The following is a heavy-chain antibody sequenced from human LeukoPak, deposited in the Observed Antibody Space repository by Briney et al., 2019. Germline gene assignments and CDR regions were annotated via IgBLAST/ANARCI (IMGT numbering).Heavy chain of an antibody. CDR1: GFTFSTYS. V-gene: IGHV3-21*01. D-gene: IGHD2-2*01. CDR2: ISSSSAYM. J-gene: IGHJ3*01. CDR3: ARRYCSSTTCGTFDV. Sequence: GGSLRLSCAASGFTFSTYSMNWVRQAPGEGLEWVSSISSSSAYMYYSDSVKGRFTISRDNAKNSLYLQMDSLRADDTAVYYCARRYCSSTTCGTFDVWGRGTMVTVSS.